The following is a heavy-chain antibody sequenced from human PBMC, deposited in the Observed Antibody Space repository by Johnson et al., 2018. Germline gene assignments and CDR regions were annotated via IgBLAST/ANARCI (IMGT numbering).Heavy chain of an antibody. Sequence: VQLVQSGGGVVQPGRSLRLSCAASGFTFSRYDMQWVRQAPGKGLEWVVRIKSKTDGGTTDYAAPVKGRSTISREDSKNTLYRQMNSRKTESTAVYYCTTQGPSGSPADAFDIWGQGTMVTVSS. CDR2: IKSKTDGGTT. J-gene: IGHJ3*02. CDR1: GFTFSRYD. D-gene: IGHD1-26*01. V-gene: IGHV3-15*01. CDR3: TTQGPSGSPADAFDI.